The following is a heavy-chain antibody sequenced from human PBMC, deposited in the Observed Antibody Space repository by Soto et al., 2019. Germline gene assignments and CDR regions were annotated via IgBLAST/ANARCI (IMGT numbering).Heavy chain of an antibody. CDR3: ARDHHRYSGYDYVDY. V-gene: IGHV3-11*05. CDR1: GFTFSDYY. Sequence: QVQLVESGGGLVKPGGSLSLSCAASGFTFSDYYMSWIRQAPGKGLEWVSYISSSSSYTNYADSVKGRFTISRDNAKNSLCLQMNSLSAEHTAVYYCARDHHRYSGYDYVDYWCQGTLVTVSS. J-gene: IGHJ4*02. D-gene: IGHD5-12*01. CDR2: ISSSSSYT.